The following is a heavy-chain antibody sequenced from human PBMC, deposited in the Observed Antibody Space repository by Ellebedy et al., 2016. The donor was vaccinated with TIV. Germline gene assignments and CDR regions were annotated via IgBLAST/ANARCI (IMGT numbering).Heavy chain of an antibody. CDR2: ISSTSGHI. CDR1: GFTFSSYS. Sequence: GESLKISCAVSGFTFSSYSMNWVRQAPGKGLECVSYISSTSGHIYYADSIRGRFTVSRDNAKNSLYLQMTGLRAEDTAVYYCAREQRGDVIFDRWGQGTLVAVSS. D-gene: IGHD2-21*01. J-gene: IGHJ4*02. V-gene: IGHV3-21*01. CDR3: AREQRGDVIFDR.